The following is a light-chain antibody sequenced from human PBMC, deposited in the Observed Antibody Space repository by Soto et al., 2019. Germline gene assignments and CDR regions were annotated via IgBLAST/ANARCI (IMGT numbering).Light chain of an antibody. V-gene: IGLV2-11*01. CDR3: CSYAGTPYV. J-gene: IGLJ1*01. Sequence: QSALTQPRSVSGSPGQSVTISCTGTSSDVGRFNYVSWYQQYPDKAPKFMIYDVNKRPSGVPDRFSGSKSGNTASLTICGLQVEDEADYYCCSYAGTPYVFGPGTKVTVL. CDR2: DVN. CDR1: SSDVGRFNY.